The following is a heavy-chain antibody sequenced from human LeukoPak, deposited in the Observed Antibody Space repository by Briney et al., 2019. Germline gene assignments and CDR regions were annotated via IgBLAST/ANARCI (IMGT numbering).Heavy chain of an antibody. CDR2: IYYSGST. CDR1: GGSISSYY. D-gene: IGHD2-15*01. Sequence: SETLSLTCTVSGGSISSYYWSWIRQPPGKGLEWIGYIYYSGSTNYNPSLKSRVTIPVDTSKNQFSLKLSSVTVADTAVYYCARSPRSGGSCHFDYWGQGTLVTVSS. J-gene: IGHJ4*02. V-gene: IGHV4-59*08. CDR3: ARSPRSGGSCHFDY.